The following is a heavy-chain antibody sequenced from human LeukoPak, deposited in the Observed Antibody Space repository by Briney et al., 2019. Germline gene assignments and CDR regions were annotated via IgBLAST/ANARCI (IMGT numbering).Heavy chain of an antibody. CDR3: ARGTSSYDSSGYRVYYFDY. CDR1: GFYFSGYS. J-gene: IGHJ4*02. CDR2: INSGSTYM. Sequence: GGSLRLSCGASGFYFSGYSMNWVRQAPGKGLEWVASINSGSTYMYYGDSVKGRFTISRDNAKNSLHLQMDSLRVGDTAVYFCARGTSSYDSSGYRVYYFDYWGQGTLVTVSS. V-gene: IGHV3-21*01. D-gene: IGHD3-22*01.